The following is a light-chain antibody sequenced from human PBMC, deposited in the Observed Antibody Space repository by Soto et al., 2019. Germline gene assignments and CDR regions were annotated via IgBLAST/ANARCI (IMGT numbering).Light chain of an antibody. CDR3: QQYNSYPRT. CDR1: QGISTY. Sequence: DIKMTQSPSSLSASVGDRVTITCRASQGISTYLNWYQQKPGKAPKLLIYAASSLQSGVPSRFSGSGAETDFTLTISSLQPEDVATYYCQQYNSYPRTFGQGTKVDIK. V-gene: IGKV1-16*01. CDR2: AAS. J-gene: IGKJ1*01.